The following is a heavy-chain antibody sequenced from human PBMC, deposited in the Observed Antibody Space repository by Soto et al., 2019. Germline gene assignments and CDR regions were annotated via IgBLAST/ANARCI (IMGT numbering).Heavy chain of an antibody. CDR2: IYYSGST. CDR1: GGSVSSGSYY. D-gene: IGHD6-13*01. J-gene: IGHJ6*02. V-gene: IGHV4-61*01. CDR3: ARVGIAAAGTPYYYGMDV. Sequence: SETLSLTCTVSGGSVSSGSYYWSWIRQPPGKGLEWIGYIYYSGSTNYNPSLKSRVTISVDTSKNQFSLKLSSVTAADTAVYYCARVGIAAAGTPYYYGMDVWGPGTTVTVSS.